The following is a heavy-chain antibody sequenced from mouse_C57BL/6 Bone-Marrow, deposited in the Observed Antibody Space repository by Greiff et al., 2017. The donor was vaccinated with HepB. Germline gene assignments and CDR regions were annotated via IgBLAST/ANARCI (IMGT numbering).Heavy chain of an antibody. CDR1: GFSFNTYA. D-gene: IGHD1-1*01. J-gene: IGHJ3*01. CDR3: VRGITTEGFAY. Sequence: EVQLVESGGGLVQPKGSLKLSCAASGFSFNTYAMNWVRQAPGKGLEWVARIRSKSNNYATYYADSVKDRFTISRDDSESMLYLQMNNLKTEDTAMYYCVRGITTEGFAYWGQGTLVTVSA. V-gene: IGHV10-1*01. CDR2: IRSKSNNYAT.